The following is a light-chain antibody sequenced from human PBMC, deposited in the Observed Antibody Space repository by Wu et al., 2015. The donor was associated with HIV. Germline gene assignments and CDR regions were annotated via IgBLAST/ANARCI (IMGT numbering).Light chain of an antibody. CDR1: QSVNNW. Sequence: DIQMTQSPSTLSASVGDRATITCRASQSVNNWLAWYQQKPGKAPKLLIYKASTLESGVPSRSSGSGSGTEFTLTISSLQPDDVGTYYCQQYNTLWTFGQGTKV. J-gene: IGKJ1*01. CDR3: QQYNTLWT. V-gene: IGKV1-5*03. CDR2: KAS.